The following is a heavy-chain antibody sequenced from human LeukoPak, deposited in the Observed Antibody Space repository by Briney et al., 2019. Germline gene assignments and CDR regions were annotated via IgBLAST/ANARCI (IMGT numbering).Heavy chain of an antibody. J-gene: IGHJ6*02. CDR2: INPNSGST. V-gene: IGHV1-2*02. CDR3: ARDLRSGTYYYYYYGMDV. D-gene: IGHD6-13*01. Sequence: ASVKVSCKASGYTFTGYYMHWVRQAPGQGLEWMGWINPNSGSTNYAQKFQGRVTMTRDTSISTAYMELSRLRSDDTAVYYCARDLRSGTYYYYYYGMDVWGQGTTVTVSS. CDR1: GYTFTGYY.